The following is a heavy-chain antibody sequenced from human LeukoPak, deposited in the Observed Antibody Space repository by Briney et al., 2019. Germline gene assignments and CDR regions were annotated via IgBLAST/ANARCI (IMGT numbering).Heavy chain of an antibody. CDR1: GYTFTGYY. V-gene: IGHV1-2*02. CDR2: INPNSGGT. D-gene: IGHD2-21*02. Sequence: ASVKVSCKASGYTFTGYYMHWVRQAPGQGLEWMGWINPNSGGTNYAQKFQGRVTMTRDTSISTAYMELSRLRSDDTAVYYCARVMMAYCGGDCYLDAFDIWGRGTMVTVSS. CDR3: ARVMMAYCGGDCYLDAFDI. J-gene: IGHJ3*02.